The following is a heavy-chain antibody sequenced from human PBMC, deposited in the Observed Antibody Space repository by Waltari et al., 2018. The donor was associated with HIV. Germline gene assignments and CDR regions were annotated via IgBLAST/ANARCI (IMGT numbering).Heavy chain of an antibody. J-gene: IGHJ4*02. D-gene: IGHD2-15*01. CDR1: GGSISSSSYY. CDR3: ARAVQGYGSGGSCENYFDY. Sequence: QLQLQESGPGLVKPSETLSLTCTVSGGSISSSSYYWGWIRQPPGKGLEWIGSIYYSGSTYSNPSLKSRVTISVDTSKNQFSLKLSSVTAADTAVYYCARAVQGYGSGGSCENYFDYWGQGTLVTVSS. CDR2: IYYSGST. V-gene: IGHV4-39*01.